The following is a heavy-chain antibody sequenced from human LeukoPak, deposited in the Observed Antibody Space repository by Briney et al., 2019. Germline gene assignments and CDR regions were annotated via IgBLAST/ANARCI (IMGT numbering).Heavy chain of an antibody. D-gene: IGHD3/OR15-3a*01. Sequence: PSETLSLTCTVSSGSISSYYWSWIRQPPGKGLEWIGYIYYSGSTNYNPSLKSRVIISVDTSKNQFSLKLSSVTAADTAVYYCARKGLGRRDGFDVWGQGTMVTVSS. J-gene: IGHJ3*01. CDR2: IYYSGST. V-gene: IGHV4-59*01. CDR3: ARKGLGRRDGFDV. CDR1: SGSISSYY.